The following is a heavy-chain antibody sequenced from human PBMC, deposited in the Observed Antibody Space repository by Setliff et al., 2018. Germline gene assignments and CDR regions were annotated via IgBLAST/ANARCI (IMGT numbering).Heavy chain of an antibody. CDR2: IDPGDSYA. CDR3: ARLGRERSTFAWLDA. CDR1: GYNFANHW. Sequence: GVSLKISCQASGYNFANHWIAWVRLMPGKGLEYMGRIDPGDSYADYSPSFEGLVTISADKSRTTVYLQWTSLQASDTALYLCARLGRERSTFAWLDAWGQGTQVTVSS. J-gene: IGHJ5*02. V-gene: IGHV5-10-1*01. D-gene: IGHD1-1*01.